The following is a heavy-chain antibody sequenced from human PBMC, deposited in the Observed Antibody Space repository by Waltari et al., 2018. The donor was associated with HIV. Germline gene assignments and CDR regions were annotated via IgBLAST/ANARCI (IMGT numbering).Heavy chain of an antibody. V-gene: IGHV3-11*05. Sequence: QVHLVESGGDLVKPGGSLRLSCVASGFTFSDYYMTWIRQAPGKRLEGVSYIAFSSDYTNYGDSVKGRFTMSRDDAKKSLFLQMNSLRPEDTAVYYCARVARGLRQGSFDIWGQGTMVTVSS. J-gene: IGHJ3*02. CDR1: GFTFSDYY. CDR3: ARVARGLRQGSFDI. D-gene: IGHD4-17*01. CDR2: IAFSSDYT.